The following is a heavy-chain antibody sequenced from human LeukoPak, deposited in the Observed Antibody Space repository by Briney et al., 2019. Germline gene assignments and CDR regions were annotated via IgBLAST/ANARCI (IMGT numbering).Heavy chain of an antibody. CDR1: GGTFSSYA. D-gene: IGHD6-13*01. J-gene: IGHJ4*02. V-gene: IGHV1-69*05. Sequence: SVKVSCKASGGTFSSYAISWVRQAPGQGLEWMGRIIPIFGTANYAQKFQGRVTITTDESTSTAYMELSSLRSEDTAVYYCARQPVYSSNWYGSPAGFDYWGQGTLVTVSS. CDR3: ARQPVYSSNWYGSPAGFDY. CDR2: IIPIFGTA.